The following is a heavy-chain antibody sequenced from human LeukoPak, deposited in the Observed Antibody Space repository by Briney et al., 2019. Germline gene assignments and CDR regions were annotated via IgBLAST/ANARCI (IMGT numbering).Heavy chain of an antibody. CDR3: ARVREQWHSFDL. Sequence: GGSLRLSCAASGFTFSSYSMNWVRQAPGKGLEWVSSISSSSSYIYYADSVKGRFTISRDNAKNSLYLQMNSLRAEDTAVYYCARVREQWHSFDLWGRGTLVTVSS. J-gene: IGHJ2*01. V-gene: IGHV3-21*01. CDR2: ISSSSSYI. D-gene: IGHD6-19*01. CDR1: GFTFSSYS.